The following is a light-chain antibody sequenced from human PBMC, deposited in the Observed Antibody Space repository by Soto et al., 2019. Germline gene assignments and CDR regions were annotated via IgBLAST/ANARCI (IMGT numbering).Light chain of an antibody. Sequence: QSVVTQPPSASGTPGQRVTISCSGSSSNIGSNYVYWYKQLPGTAPKLLIYRSNQRPSGVPDRFSGSKSGTSASLAISGLRSEDEADYYCAAWDDSLSGVVIGGGTKLTVL. CDR2: RSN. CDR1: SSNIGSNY. J-gene: IGLJ2*01. CDR3: AAWDDSLSGVV. V-gene: IGLV1-47*01.